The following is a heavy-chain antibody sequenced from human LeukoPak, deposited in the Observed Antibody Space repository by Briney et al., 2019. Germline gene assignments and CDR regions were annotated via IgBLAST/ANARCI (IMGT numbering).Heavy chain of an antibody. CDR1: GFTFSSYG. CDR2: ISYDGSNK. Sequence: GGSLRLSCAASGFTFSSYGMHWVRQAPGKGLEWVAVISYDGSNKYYADSVKGRFTISRDNSKNTLYLQMNSLGAEDTAVYYCARRYFDSWGQGTLVTVSS. J-gene: IGHJ4*02. CDR3: ARRYFDS. V-gene: IGHV3-30*03.